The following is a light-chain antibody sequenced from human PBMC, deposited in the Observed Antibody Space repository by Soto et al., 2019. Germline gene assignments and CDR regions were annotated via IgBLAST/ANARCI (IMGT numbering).Light chain of an antibody. CDR3: QQYGSSPSWT. Sequence: EIVLTQSPGTLSLSPGERATLSCRASQSISSSYLAWYQQRPGQAPRLLIYGASSRATGIADRFSGSGSGTDFTLTISRLEPEDFAVYYWQQYGSSPSWTFGQGTKVEIK. CDR2: GAS. J-gene: IGKJ1*01. CDR1: QSISSSY. V-gene: IGKV3-20*01.